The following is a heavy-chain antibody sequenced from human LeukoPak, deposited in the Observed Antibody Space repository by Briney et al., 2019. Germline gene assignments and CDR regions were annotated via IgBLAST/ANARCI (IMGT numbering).Heavy chain of an antibody. CDR1: GGSISSGGYS. V-gene: IGHV4-30-4*07. Sequence: PSETLSLTCAVSGGSISSGGYSWSWIRQPPGKGLEWIGYIYYSGSTYYNPSLKSRVTISVDTSKNQFSLKLSSVTAADTAVYYCARRYVVVTAMGRWFDPWGQGTLVTVSS. J-gene: IGHJ5*02. CDR3: ARRYVVVTAMGRWFDP. D-gene: IGHD2-21*02. CDR2: IYYSGST.